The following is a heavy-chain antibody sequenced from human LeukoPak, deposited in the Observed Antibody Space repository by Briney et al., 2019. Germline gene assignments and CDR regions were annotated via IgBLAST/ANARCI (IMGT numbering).Heavy chain of an antibody. CDR1: GFSFSTNG. CDR3: ATAVSVAGDS. J-gene: IGHJ5*01. Sequence: GGSLRLSCAASGFSFSTNGMSCFRQSPGKGLEWGAHIKTDGSETYYVDSVKGRFTISRDNAKNSVYLQMNSRTAEDSAVYYCATAVSVAGDSWGQGTLVTVSS. V-gene: IGHV3-7*01. D-gene: IGHD6-19*01. CDR2: IKTDGSET.